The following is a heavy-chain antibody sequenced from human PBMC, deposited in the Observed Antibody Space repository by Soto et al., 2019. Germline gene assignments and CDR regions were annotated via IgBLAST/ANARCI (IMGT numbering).Heavy chain of an antibody. J-gene: IGHJ3*02. V-gene: IGHV1-3*01. D-gene: IGHD1-1*01. Sequence: QVQLVQSGAEVKKPGASVKVSCKASGYTFTSYAMHLVRQAPGQRLEWMGWINAGNGNTKYSQKFQGRVTITRDTSASTAYMELSSLRSEDTAVYYCARDSRTGDAFDIWGQGTMVTVSS. CDR2: INAGNGNT. CDR3: ARDSRTGDAFDI. CDR1: GYTFTSYA.